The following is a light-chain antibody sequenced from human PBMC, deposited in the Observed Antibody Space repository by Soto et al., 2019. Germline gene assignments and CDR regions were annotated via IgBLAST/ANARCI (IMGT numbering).Light chain of an antibody. J-gene: IGKJ4*01. Sequence: DFPMPQYRASVSASXXGRVXITCLASRGISSLLAWYQHKPGKAPNXXIFAASTLQSGVPSRFSGSGSGTDFTLTISSLQPEDFATYYCQQANSFPLTFGGGTKVDIK. CDR2: AAS. V-gene: IGKV1-12*01. CDR1: RGISSL. CDR3: QQANSFPLT.